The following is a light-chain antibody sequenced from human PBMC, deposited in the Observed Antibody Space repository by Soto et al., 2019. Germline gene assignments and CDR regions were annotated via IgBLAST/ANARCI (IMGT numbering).Light chain of an antibody. J-gene: IGKJ2*01. Sequence: EILMTQSPATRSVSPGERATLSCSASQSVSSNLAWYQQKPGQAPRLLIYGASTRATGSPARFSGSGSGTEFTLTVSILQSEDFGVYYCQHYNNWPPYTFGQGTNLEIK. CDR3: QHYNNWPPYT. V-gene: IGKV3-15*01. CDR1: QSVSSN. CDR2: GAS.